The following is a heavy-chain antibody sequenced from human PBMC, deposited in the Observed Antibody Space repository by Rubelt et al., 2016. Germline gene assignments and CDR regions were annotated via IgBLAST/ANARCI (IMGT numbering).Heavy chain of an antibody. CDR3: ARVGALAARKIYYFDY. Sequence: QVQLVQSGAEVKKPGASVKVSCKASGYTFTSYGISWVRQAPGQGLEWMGGISAYNGNTKYARKLQGRVTMTTDTSTSTAYMGLRSLRSDDTAVYYCARVGALAARKIYYFDYWGQGTLVTVSS. CDR2: ISAYNGNT. CDR1: GYTFTSYG. V-gene: IGHV1-18*01. D-gene: IGHD6-6*01. J-gene: IGHJ4*02.